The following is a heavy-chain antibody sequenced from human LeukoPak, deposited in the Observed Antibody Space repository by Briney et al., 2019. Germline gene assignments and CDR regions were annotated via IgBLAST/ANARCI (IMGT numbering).Heavy chain of an antibody. D-gene: IGHD3-22*01. CDR2: ISGSGGST. CDR3: AEPEGGYYDIRPD. V-gene: IGHV3-23*01. J-gene: IGHJ4*02. Sequence: GGSLRLSCAASGFTFSSYAMSWVRQAPGKGLEWVSAISGSGGSTYYADSVKGRFTISRDNSKNTLYLQMNGLRAEDTAVYYCAEPEGGYYDIRPDWGQGTLVTVSS. CDR1: GFTFSSYA.